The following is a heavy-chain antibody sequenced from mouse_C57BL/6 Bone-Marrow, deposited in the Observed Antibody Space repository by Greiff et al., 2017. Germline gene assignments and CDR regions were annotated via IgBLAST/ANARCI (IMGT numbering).Heavy chain of an antibody. CDR3: ARGDYGSTRYFDV. CDR2: IYPGGGYT. D-gene: IGHD1-1*01. CDR1: GYTFTNYW. Sequence: QVQLKQSGAELVRPGTSVKMSCKASGYTFTNYWIGWAKQRPGHGLEWIGDIYPGGGYTNYNEKFKGKATLTADKSSSTAYMQFSSLTSEDSAIYYCARGDYGSTRYFDVWGTGTTVTVSS. J-gene: IGHJ1*03. V-gene: IGHV1-63*01.